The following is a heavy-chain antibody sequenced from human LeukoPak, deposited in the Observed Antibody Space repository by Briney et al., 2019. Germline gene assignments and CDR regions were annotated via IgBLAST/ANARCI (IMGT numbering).Heavy chain of an antibody. CDR1: GGSISNYY. Sequence: PSETLSLTCTVSGGSISNYYWSWIRQPVGEGLEWIGRIHASGSTNFNPSLKSRVTMSVDTSKNQFSLNLSSVTAADTAVYYCATELEPGPPWGQGTLVTVSS. D-gene: IGHD1-1*01. V-gene: IGHV4-4*07. CDR3: ATELEPGPP. CDR2: IHASGST. J-gene: IGHJ5*02.